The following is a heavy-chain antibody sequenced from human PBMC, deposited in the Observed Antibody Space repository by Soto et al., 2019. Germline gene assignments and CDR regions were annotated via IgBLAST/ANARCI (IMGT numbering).Heavy chain of an antibody. CDR1: GFTFSSYG. CDR3: AKARNVDTAMVTDY. D-gene: IGHD5-18*01. CDR2: ISYDGSNK. J-gene: IGHJ4*02. V-gene: IGHV3-30*18. Sequence: GGSLRLSCPASGFTFSSYGMHWVRQAPGKGLEWVAVISYDGSNKYYADSVKGRFTISRDNSKNTLYLQMNSLRAEDTAVYYCAKARNVDTAMVTDYWGQGTLVTVSS.